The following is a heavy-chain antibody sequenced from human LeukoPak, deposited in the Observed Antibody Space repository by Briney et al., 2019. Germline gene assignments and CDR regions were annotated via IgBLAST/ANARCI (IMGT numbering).Heavy chain of an antibody. CDR3: ARGRYDSSGYNAFDI. CDR2: ISSSSSYT. CDR1: GLTFSDYY. J-gene: IGHJ3*02. D-gene: IGHD3-22*01. V-gene: IGHV3-11*05. Sequence: TGGSLRLSCAASGLTFSDYYMSWIRQAPGKGLEWVSYISSSSSYTNYADSVKGRFTISRDNAKNSLYLQMNSLRAEDTAVYYCARGRYDSSGYNAFDIWGQGTMVTVSS.